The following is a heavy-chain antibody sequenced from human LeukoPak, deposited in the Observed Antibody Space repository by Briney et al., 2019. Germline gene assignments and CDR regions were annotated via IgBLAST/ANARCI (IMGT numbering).Heavy chain of an antibody. J-gene: IGHJ4*02. CDR2: ISSSSSYI. CDR1: GFTFSSYS. V-gene: IGHV3-21*01. Sequence: PGGSLRLSCAASGFTFSSYSMNWVRQAPGKGLEWVSSISSSSSYIYYADSVKGRFTISRDNAKNSLYLQMNSLRAEDTAVYYCARSYPMIGAYFDYWGQGTLVTVSS. D-gene: IGHD3-10*02. CDR3: ARSYPMIGAYFDY.